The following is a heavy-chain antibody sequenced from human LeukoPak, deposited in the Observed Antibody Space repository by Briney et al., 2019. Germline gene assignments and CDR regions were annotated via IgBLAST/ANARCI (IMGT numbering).Heavy chain of an antibody. V-gene: IGHV4-34*01. CDR2: INHSGST. Sequence: PSETLSLTCAVYGGSFSGYYWSWIRQPPGKGLEWIGEINHSGSTNYNPSLKSRVTISVDTSKNQFSLKLSSVTAAGTAVYYCAMVRGVIISDWGQGTLVTVSS. CDR1: GGSFSGYY. CDR3: AMVRGVIISD. D-gene: IGHD3-10*01. J-gene: IGHJ4*02.